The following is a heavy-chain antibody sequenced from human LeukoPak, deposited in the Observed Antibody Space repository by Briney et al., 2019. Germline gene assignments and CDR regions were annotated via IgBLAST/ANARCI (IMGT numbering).Heavy chain of an antibody. V-gene: IGHV4-59*01. CDR3: ARGVGPPNEAFDI. J-gene: IGHJ3*02. D-gene: IGHD1-26*01. CDR2: IYYSGST. Sequence: KSSETLSLTCTVSGGSISSYYWSWIRQPPGKGLEWIGYIYYSGSTNYDPSLKSRVTISVDTSKNQLSLKLSSVTAADTAVYYCARGVGPPNEAFDIWGQGTMVTVSS. CDR1: GGSISSYY.